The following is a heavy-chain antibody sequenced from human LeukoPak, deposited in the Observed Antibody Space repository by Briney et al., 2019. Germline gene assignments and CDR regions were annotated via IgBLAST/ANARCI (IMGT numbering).Heavy chain of an antibody. Sequence: GGSLRLSCAASGFIVSSNYMSWVRQAPGKGLEWVSVIYSGGTTYYADSVKGRFTISRDNRKNTLYLQMNSLRAEDAAVYYCARTRTYSYDSSGHYYPTHFDYWGQGTLVTVSS. CDR3: ARTRTYSYDSSGHYYPTHFDY. CDR2: IYSGGTT. D-gene: IGHD3-22*01. J-gene: IGHJ4*02. V-gene: IGHV3-66*01. CDR1: GFIVSSNY.